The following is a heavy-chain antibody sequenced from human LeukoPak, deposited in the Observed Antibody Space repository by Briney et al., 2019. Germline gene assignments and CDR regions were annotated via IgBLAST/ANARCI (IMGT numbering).Heavy chain of an antibody. D-gene: IGHD3-22*01. V-gene: IGHV3-30*18. CDR3: AKDHDSSWFDP. Sequence: PGGSLRLSCAASGFTFSSYGMHWVRQAPGKGLEWVAVISYDGSNKYYADSVKGRFTISRDNSKNTLYLQMNSLRAEDTAVYYCAKDHDSSWFDPWGQGTPVTVSS. CDR1: GFTFSSYG. CDR2: ISYDGSNK. J-gene: IGHJ5*02.